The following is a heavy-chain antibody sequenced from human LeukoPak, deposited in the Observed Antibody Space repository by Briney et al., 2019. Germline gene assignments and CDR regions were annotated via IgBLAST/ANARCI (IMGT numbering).Heavy chain of an antibody. Sequence: ASVKVSCKASGGTFSSYAISWVRQAPGQGLEWMGRIIPIFGIANYAQKFQGRVTITADKSTSTAYMELSSLRSEDTAVYYCARDRGDYGDYLEFDYWGQGTLVTVSS. V-gene: IGHV1-69*04. CDR1: GGTFSSYA. J-gene: IGHJ4*02. CDR3: ARDRGDYGDYLEFDY. CDR2: IIPIFGIA. D-gene: IGHD4-17*01.